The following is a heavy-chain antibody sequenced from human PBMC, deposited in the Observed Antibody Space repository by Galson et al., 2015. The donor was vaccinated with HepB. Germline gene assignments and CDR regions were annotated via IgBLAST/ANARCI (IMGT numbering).Heavy chain of an antibody. CDR1: GFTFDDYG. Sequence: SLRLSCAASGFTFDDYGMSWVRQAQGKGLEWVSVIYSGGDTYYADSVKGRFTISRDNSKNTLYLQMNSLRPEDTAVYYCAKDQGDGYVNYYYYYGMDLWGQGTTVTVSS. V-gene: IGHV3-66*02. CDR3: AKDQGDGYVNYYYYYGMDL. D-gene: IGHD5-18*01. J-gene: IGHJ6*02. CDR2: IYSGGDT.